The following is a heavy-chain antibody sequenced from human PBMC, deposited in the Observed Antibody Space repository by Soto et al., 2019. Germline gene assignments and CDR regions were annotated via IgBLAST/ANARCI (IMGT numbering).Heavy chain of an antibody. CDR1: GFTFGSYG. V-gene: IGHV3-30*18. Sequence: QVQLVESGGGVVQPGRSLRLSCAASGFTFGSYGMHWVRQAPGKGLEWVAVISHDGSNEYYGDSVKGRFTISRDNSKNTLYLQMNSLGSEDTAVYYCVKDKSYGSNWYDDYWGQRTLVTVS. CDR3: VKDKSYGSNWYDDY. J-gene: IGHJ4*02. CDR2: ISHDGSNE. D-gene: IGHD6-13*01.